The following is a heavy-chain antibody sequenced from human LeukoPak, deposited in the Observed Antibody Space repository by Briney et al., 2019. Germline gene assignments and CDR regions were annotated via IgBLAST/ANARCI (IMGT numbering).Heavy chain of an antibody. Sequence: GGSLRLSCAASGVTFSGYAMSWVRQAPGKGLEWVSAISGSGGSTYYADSVKGRFTISRDNSKNTLYLQMNSLRAEDTAVYYCAKDRDSSSWFDYWGQGTLVTVSS. J-gene: IGHJ4*02. CDR3: AKDRDSSSWFDY. CDR2: ISGSGGST. CDR1: GVTFSGYA. V-gene: IGHV3-23*01. D-gene: IGHD6-13*01.